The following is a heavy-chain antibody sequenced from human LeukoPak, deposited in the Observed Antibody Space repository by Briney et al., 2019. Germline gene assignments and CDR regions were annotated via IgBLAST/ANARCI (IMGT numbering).Heavy chain of an antibody. D-gene: IGHD1-26*01. CDR2: ISGSGDST. Sequence: GGSLRLTCAASGFTFSSYAMSWVSQAPGKGLEWVTVISGSGDSTHYADSVKGRFTISRDNSKNTVYLQMNSLRAEDTAVYYCARVRRELLGAFDIWGQGTMVTVSS. J-gene: IGHJ3*02. CDR1: GFTFSSYA. V-gene: IGHV3-23*01. CDR3: ARVRRELLGAFDI.